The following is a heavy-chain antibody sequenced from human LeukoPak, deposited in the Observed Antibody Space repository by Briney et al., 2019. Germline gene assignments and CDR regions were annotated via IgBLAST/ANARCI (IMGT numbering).Heavy chain of an antibody. Sequence: PGWSLRLSCATSGFTFSTYGMHWVRQAPGKGLEWVAFIWHDGSNKYYADSVKGRFTISRDNAKNTLYLQMNSLRSEDTAVYYCAKAGDKYCSGGSCYSWFDPWGQGTLVTVSS. J-gene: IGHJ5*02. D-gene: IGHD2-15*01. CDR3: AKAGDKYCSGGSCYSWFDP. V-gene: IGHV3-30*02. CDR2: IWHDGSNK. CDR1: GFTFSTYG.